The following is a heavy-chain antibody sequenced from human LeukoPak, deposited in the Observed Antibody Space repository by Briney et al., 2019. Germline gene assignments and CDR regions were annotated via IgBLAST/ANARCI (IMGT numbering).Heavy chain of an antibody. CDR3: ARGLSYYYGSGSYRFSYYYYMDV. D-gene: IGHD3-10*01. V-gene: IGHV4-34*01. CDR1: GGSFSGYY. Sequence: SETLSLTCAVYGGSFSGYYWSWIRQPPGKGLEWLGEINHSGSTNYNPSLKSRVTISVDTSKNQFSLKLSSVTAADTAVYYCARGLSYYYGSGSYRFSYYYYMDVWGKGTTVTVSS. CDR2: INHSGST. J-gene: IGHJ6*03.